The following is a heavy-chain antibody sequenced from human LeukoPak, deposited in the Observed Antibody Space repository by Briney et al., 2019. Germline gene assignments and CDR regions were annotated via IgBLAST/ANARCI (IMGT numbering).Heavy chain of an antibody. CDR2: LSGSGSTT. Sequence: GGSLRLSCAASGFTFSTYAMTWVRQAPGKGLEWVSTLSGSGSTTYYADSVKGRFTISRDNSKNTLYLQMDSLRAEDTAIYYCVLFYCGGDCVDSWGQGTLVTVSS. D-gene: IGHD2-21*02. J-gene: IGHJ4*02. V-gene: IGHV3-23*01. CDR3: VLFYCGGDCVDS. CDR1: GFTFSTYA.